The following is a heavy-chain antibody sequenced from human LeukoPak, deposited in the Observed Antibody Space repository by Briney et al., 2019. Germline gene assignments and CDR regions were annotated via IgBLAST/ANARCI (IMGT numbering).Heavy chain of an antibody. CDR3: ARHYDSSGYHLSPFDF. D-gene: IGHD3-22*01. CDR1: GDSISSYY. J-gene: IGHJ4*02. V-gene: IGHV4-59*08. Sequence: PSETLSLTCPVSGDSISSYYWSWIRQPPGKGLEWIGYIYYSGSTNYNPSLKSRVTISLDTSKKQLSLKLCSVTAADTAVYYCARHYDSSGYHLSPFDFWGRGILVTVSS. CDR2: IYYSGST.